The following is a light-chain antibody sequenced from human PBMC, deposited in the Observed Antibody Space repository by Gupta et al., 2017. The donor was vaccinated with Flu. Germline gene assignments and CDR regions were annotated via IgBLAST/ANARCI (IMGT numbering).Light chain of an antibody. V-gene: IGKV4-1*01. Sequence: DIVMPHSPASLAVSLGERATITCRSSQNLFYSSNNKNNLAWYRQKPVQPPELLITWASTRESGVPDRFSGGGSGTDFTLTISSLQAEDVAVYYCQQDDSSPQTFGQGTTVEIK. CDR3: QQDDSSPQT. CDR1: QNLFYSSNNKNN. CDR2: WAS. J-gene: IGKJ1*01.